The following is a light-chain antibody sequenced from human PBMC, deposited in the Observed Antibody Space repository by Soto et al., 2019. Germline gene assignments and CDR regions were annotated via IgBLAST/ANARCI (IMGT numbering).Light chain of an antibody. V-gene: IGKV1-6*01. Sequence: AIQMTQSPSSLPASVGDRVTITCRASQGIRNDLGWYQQKPGKAPNLLIYAASSLRGGVPSRFSSNGSDTDFTLTIRSLQPEDFATYYCLQDHTYPRTFGQGTKVEIK. CDR3: LQDHTYPRT. CDR2: AAS. CDR1: QGIRND. J-gene: IGKJ1*01.